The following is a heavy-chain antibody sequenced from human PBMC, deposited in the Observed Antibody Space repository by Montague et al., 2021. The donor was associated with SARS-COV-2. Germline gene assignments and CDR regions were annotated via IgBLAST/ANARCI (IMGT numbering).Heavy chain of an antibody. D-gene: IGHD4-17*01. CDR2: IYNSGTT. Sequence: SETLSLTCSVSGDSTSCPNCYWGWMRQAPGKGLDWIGTIYNSGTTXYNPSLKSRVTISIDTSKNQFSLKLTSVTAADTAVYYCARHSKYGDHSLDNWFHPWGQGTLVTVSS. V-gene: IGHV4-39*01. CDR1: GDSTSCPNCY. J-gene: IGHJ5*02. CDR3: ARHSKYGDHSLDNWFHP.